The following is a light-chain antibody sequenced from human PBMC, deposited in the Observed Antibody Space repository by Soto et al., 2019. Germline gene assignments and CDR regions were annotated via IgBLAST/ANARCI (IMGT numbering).Light chain of an antibody. CDR2: DAS. CDR1: QSISSW. J-gene: IGKJ1*01. CDR3: QQYNSYPGT. Sequence: IQMTQSTSTLSASVGDRVTITCRASQSISSWLAWYQQKAGKAPKLLIYDASSLESGVPSRFSGSGSGTEFTLTISSLQPDDFATYYCQQYNSYPGTFGQRTNVDI. V-gene: IGKV1-5*01.